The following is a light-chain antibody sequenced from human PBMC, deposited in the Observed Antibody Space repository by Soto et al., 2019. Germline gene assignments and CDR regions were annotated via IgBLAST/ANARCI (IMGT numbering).Light chain of an antibody. Sequence: QSALTQPASMSGSPGQSITISCTGTSRDVGSYYPVSWFQQHPGKAPKLIIYEVNTRPSGVSDRFSGSKSGNTASLTISGLQAADEAEYYCCSYAGDTTFFVFGTGTKLTVL. CDR3: CSYAGDTTFFV. V-gene: IGLV2-23*02. CDR1: SRDVGSYYP. J-gene: IGLJ1*01. CDR2: EVN.